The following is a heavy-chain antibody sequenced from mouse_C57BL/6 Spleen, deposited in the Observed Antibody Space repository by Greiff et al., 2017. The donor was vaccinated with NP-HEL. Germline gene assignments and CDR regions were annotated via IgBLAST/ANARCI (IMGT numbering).Heavy chain of an antibody. CDR3: AREGDLAWFAY. J-gene: IGHJ3*01. CDR1: GYSITSGYY. V-gene: IGHV3-6*01. Sequence: EVKLLESGPGLVKPSQSLSLTCSVTGYSITSGYYWNWIRQFPGNKLEWMGYISYDGSNNYNPSLKNRISITRDTSKNQFFLKLNSVTTEDTATYYCAREGDLAWFAYWGQGTLVTVSA. CDR2: ISYDGSN.